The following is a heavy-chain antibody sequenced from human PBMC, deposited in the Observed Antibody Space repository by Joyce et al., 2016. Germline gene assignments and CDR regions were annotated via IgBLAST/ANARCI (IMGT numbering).Heavy chain of an antibody. CDR1: QFTCSNDG. V-gene: IGHV3-7*01. CDR3: ARLVSLTGARYFDL. CDR2: VEHDENNI. D-gene: IGHD6-6*01. Sequence: EEQLVESGGGLVQPGGSLRLSCVASQFTCSNDGMSWVRKAPGKGLEWLANVEHDENNICYADSVRGRFTASRDNAMKSLYLQMNSLRADDTAVYYCARLVSLTGARYFDLWGRGTLVTVSS. J-gene: IGHJ2*01.